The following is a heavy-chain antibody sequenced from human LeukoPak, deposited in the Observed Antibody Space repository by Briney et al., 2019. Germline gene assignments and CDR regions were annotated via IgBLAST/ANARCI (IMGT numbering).Heavy chain of an antibody. CDR1: GYTFTSYY. CDR2: INPNSGGT. CDR3: ARDRGNTYYYDSSGYFDY. D-gene: IGHD3-22*01. Sequence: GASVKVSCKASGYTFTSYYMHWVRQAPGQGLEWMGRINPNSGGTNYAQKFQGRVTMTRDTSISTAYMELSRLRSDDTAVYYCARDRGNTYYYDSSGYFDYWGQGTLVTVSS. J-gene: IGHJ4*02. V-gene: IGHV1-2*06.